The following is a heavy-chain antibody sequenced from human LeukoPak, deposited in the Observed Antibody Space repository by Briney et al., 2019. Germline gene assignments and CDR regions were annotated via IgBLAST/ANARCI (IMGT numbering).Heavy chain of an antibody. CDR1: GFTFSSYS. V-gene: IGHV3-48*04. Sequence: GGSLRLSCAASGFTFSSYSMNWDRQAPGKGLEWVSYISSSSSTIYYADSVKGRFTISRDNAKNSLYLQMNSLRAEDTAVYYCAREGCSSTSCYYYYYYMDVWGKGTTVTVSS. CDR2: ISSSSSTI. D-gene: IGHD2-2*01. CDR3: AREGCSSTSCYYYYYYMDV. J-gene: IGHJ6*03.